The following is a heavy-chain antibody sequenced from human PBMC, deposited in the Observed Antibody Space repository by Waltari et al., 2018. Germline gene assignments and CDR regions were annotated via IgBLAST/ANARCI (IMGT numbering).Heavy chain of an antibody. D-gene: IGHD3-16*01. V-gene: IGHV4-4*02. CDR2: TFHTGSS. CDR3: ARGGEYVWKV. CDR1: GASVNSDSW. J-gene: IGHJ4*02. Sequence: QVQLQGSGPRLVKPSETLFLTCAMSGASVNSDSWWTGVRQRPGETLEWIAETFHTGSSHYNPSLQSRVTILLDKSKNQFSLEMKYVTAADTAVYYCARGGEYVWKVWGQGALVIVSS.